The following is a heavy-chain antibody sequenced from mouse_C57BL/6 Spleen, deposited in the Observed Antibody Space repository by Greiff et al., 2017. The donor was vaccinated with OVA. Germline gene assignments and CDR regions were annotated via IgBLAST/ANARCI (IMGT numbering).Heavy chain of an antibody. CDR3: ARPSYYYGSRAAMDY. D-gene: IGHD1-1*01. V-gene: IGHV1-18*01. J-gene: IGHJ4*01. CDR2: INPNNGGT. Sequence: EVKLQQSGPELVKPGASVKIPCKASGYTFTDYNMDWVQQSHGKSLEWIGDINPNNGGTIYNQKFKGKATLTVAKSSSTAYMELRSLTSEDTAVYYCARPSYYYGSRAAMDYWGQGTSVTVSS. CDR1: GYTFTDYN.